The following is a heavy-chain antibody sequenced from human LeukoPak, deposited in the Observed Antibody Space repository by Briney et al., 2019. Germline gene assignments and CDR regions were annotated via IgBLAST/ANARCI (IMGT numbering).Heavy chain of an antibody. Sequence: QPGGSLRPSCAASGFTFSTFAMIWVRQPPGKGLEWVSSIFPSGGEIHYADSVRGRFTISRDNSKSTLSLQMNSLRAEDTAIYYCATYRQVLLPFESWDQGTLVTVSS. J-gene: IGHJ4*02. D-gene: IGHD2-8*02. CDR1: GFTFSTFA. V-gene: IGHV3-23*01. CDR3: ATYRQVLLPFES. CDR2: IFPSGGEI.